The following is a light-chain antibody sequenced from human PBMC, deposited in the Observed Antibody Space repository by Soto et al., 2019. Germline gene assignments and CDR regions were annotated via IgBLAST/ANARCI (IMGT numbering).Light chain of an antibody. CDR1: QSLLHSNGYKY. J-gene: IGKJ2*01. Sequence: DIVMTQSPLSLSVTPGEPASISCRSSQSLLHSNGYKYLDWYLQKPGQSPQLLTYLGSNRASGVPDRFSGSGSGTDFTLKISRVEAEDVGVYYCMQALQTPEYTFGQGTKLEI. CDR3: MQALQTPEYT. CDR2: LGS. V-gene: IGKV2-28*01.